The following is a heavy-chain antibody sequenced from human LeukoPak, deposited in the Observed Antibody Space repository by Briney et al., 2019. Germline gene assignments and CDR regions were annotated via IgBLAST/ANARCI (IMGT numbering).Heavy chain of an antibody. CDR2: INPSGGST. V-gene: IGHV1-46*01. CDR1: GYTFTSYY. Sequence: ASVKVSCKASGYTFTSYYMHWVRPAPGQGLVWMGIINPSGGSTSYAQKFQGRVTMTRDTSTSTVYMELSSLRSEDTAVYYCAQSGSYYYFDYWGQGTLVTVSS. CDR3: AQSGSYYYFDY. J-gene: IGHJ4*02. D-gene: IGHD1-26*01.